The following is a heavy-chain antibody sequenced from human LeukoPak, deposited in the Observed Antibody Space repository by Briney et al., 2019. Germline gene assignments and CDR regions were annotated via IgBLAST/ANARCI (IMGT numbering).Heavy chain of an antibody. CDR3: ARNWGPEVGTAFDI. J-gene: IGHJ3*02. CDR1: GGSISSSSYY. V-gene: IGHV4-39*01. D-gene: IGHD7-27*01. Sequence: SETLSLTCTVSGGSISSSSYYWGWIRQPPGKGLEWIGSIYYSGSTYYNPSLKSRVTISVDTSKNQFSLKLSSVTAADTAVYYCARNWGPEVGTAFDIWGQGTMVTVSS. CDR2: IYYSGST.